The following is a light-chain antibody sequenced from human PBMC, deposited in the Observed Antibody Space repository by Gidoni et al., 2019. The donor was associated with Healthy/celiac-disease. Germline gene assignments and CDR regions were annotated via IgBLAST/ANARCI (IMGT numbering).Light chain of an antibody. J-gene: IGKJ4*01. Sequence: DLVMTQSPASLAVSLGERATINCKSSQSVLYSSNNKNYLAWYQQKPGQPPKLLIYWAATRESGVPDRFSGSGSGTDFTLTISSLQAEDVAVYYCQQYYSTPELTFGGGTKVEIK. CDR3: QQYYSTPELT. CDR2: WAA. V-gene: IGKV4-1*01. CDR1: QSVLYSSNNKNY.